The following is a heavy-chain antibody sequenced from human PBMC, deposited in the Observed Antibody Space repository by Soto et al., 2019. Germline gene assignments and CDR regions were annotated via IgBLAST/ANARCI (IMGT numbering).Heavy chain of an antibody. Sequence: SETLSLTCTVSGGSISSSSYYWGWIRQPPGKGLEWIGSIYYSGSTYYNPSLKSRVTISVDTSKNQFSPKLSSVTAADTAVYYCAGAREDYFDYWGQGTLVTVPQ. CDR1: GGSISSSSYY. CDR2: IYYSGST. V-gene: IGHV4-39*01. CDR3: AGAREDYFDY. J-gene: IGHJ4*02.